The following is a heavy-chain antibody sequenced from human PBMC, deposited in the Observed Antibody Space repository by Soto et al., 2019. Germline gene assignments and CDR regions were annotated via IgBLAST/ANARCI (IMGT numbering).Heavy chain of an antibody. CDR2: ISRSSSYI. V-gene: IGHV3-21*01. D-gene: IGHD4-4*01. CDR1: GVTFSSYV. Sequence: PGGALRRSCAASGVTFSSYVMNWVCQAPGKGLEWVASISRSSSYIYYGDSVKCRFTISRDDAKKSLYLEMNSLRADDTAVYYCAKNNGYDYKYRYYGMDVWGQGTTVTVSS. CDR3: AKNNGYDYKYRYYGMDV. J-gene: IGHJ6*02.